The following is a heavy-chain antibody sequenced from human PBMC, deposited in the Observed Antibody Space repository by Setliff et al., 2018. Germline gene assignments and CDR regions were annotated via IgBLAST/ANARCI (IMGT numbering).Heavy chain of an antibody. CDR2: INHSENT. J-gene: IGHJ4*02. Sequence: SETLSLTCAVSGDSISSGNWWSWVRQPPEKGLEWIGEINHSENTNYNPSLKSRVTISVDKSTNQFSLKLSSVTAADTAIYYCARDRSYYASGSFTKWFDYWGQGTLVTVSS. CDR3: ARDRSYYASGSFTKWFDY. V-gene: IGHV4-4*02. CDR1: GDSISSGNW. D-gene: IGHD3-10*01.